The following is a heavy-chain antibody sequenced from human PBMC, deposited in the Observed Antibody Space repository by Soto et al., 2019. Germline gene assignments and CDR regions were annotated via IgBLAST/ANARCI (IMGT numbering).Heavy chain of an antibody. J-gene: IGHJ4*02. CDR1: GYTFTDYF. Sequence: ASVKVSCKASGYTFTDYFMHWVRQAPGQGLEWMGWIRPITGGTHYAQRLQGRVTVTRDTSLNTAHMELSSLRSDDTAVYYCARGRRYGGYDYWGQGTLVNVS. CDR2: IRPITGGT. D-gene: IGHD5-12*01. CDR3: ARGRRYGGYDY. V-gene: IGHV1-2*02.